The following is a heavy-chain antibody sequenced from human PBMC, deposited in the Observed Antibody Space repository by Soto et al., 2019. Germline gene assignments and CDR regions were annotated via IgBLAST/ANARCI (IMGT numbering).Heavy chain of an antibody. CDR1: GFTFRSYA. D-gene: IGHD3-9*01. Sequence: GGSLRLSCAASGFTFRSYAMSWVRQAPGKGLEWVSGVSGSGDNTYHADSLKGRFTISRDNSKDTLYLQMNSLRAEDTAVYYCAKGRGTGYYRDYYGMDVWGQGTTVTVSS. V-gene: IGHV3-23*01. CDR2: VSGSGDNT. J-gene: IGHJ6*02. CDR3: AKGRGTGYYRDYYGMDV.